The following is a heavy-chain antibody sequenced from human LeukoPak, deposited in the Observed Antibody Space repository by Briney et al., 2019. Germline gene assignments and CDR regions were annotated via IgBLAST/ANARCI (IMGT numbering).Heavy chain of an antibody. V-gene: IGHV1-2*02. J-gene: IGHJ5*02. CDR1: GYTFTGYH. Sequence: EASVKVSCKASGYTFTGYHMHWVRQAPGQGLEWMGWINPNSGGTNYAQKFQGRVTMTRDTSISTAYMELSRLRSDDTAVYYCARDRKVVRGIVVVPAAPANWFDPWGQGTLVTVSS. CDR2: INPNSGGT. D-gene: IGHD2-2*01. CDR3: ARDRKVVRGIVVVPAAPANWFDP.